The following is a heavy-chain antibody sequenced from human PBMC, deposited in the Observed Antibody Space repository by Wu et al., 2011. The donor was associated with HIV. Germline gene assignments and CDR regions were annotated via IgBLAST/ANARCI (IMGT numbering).Heavy chain of an antibody. Sequence: QVQLVNLGLRVRKPGAVSEGTPVRLLDTSSPATLSTGCGRPLDEDLEWMGWINPKSGDTNYAQDFQGRVTMTRDTSNNTAYLELSGLVSDDTAFYYCAREAADLTAWVYYFDFWGQGSLVTVSS. CDR3: AREAADLTAWVYYFDF. V-gene: IGHV1-2*02. CDR2: INPKSGDT. CDR1: DTSSPAT. D-gene: IGHD1-26*01. J-gene: IGHJ4*01.